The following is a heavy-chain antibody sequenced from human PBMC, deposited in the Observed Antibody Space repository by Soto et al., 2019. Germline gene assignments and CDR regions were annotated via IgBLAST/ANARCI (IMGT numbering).Heavy chain of an antibody. CDR1: GGSISSSSYY. CDR3: ARDGIVVVVAATLKWFDT. J-gene: IGHJ5*02. Sequence: SETLSLTCTVSGGSISSSSYYWGWIRQPPGKGLEWIGSIYYSGSTYYNPSLKSRVTISVDTSKNQFSLKLSSVTAADTAVYYCARDGIVVVVAATLKWFDTWGQGTLVTVSS. CDR2: IYYSGST. V-gene: IGHV4-39*02. D-gene: IGHD2-15*01.